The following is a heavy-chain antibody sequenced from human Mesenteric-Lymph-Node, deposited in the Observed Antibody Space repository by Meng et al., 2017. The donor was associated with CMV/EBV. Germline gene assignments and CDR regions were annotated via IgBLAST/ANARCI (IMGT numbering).Heavy chain of an antibody. J-gene: IGHJ4*02. D-gene: IGHD2/OR15-2a*01. CDR2: IKTKSNSYAT. Sequence: GESLKISCAASGFIFSDYEMNWVRQAPGKGLEWIGRIKTKSNSYATVYAASVKGRFTFSRDDSRNTAFLQMSGLRTEDTAIYYCTAGPTFTTPPYWGQGTLVTVSS. V-gene: IGHV3-73*01. CDR1: GFIFSDYE. CDR3: TAGPTFTTPPY.